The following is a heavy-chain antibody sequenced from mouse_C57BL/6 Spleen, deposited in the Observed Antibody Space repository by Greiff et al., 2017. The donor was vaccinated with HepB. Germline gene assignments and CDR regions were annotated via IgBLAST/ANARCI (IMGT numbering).Heavy chain of an antibody. D-gene: IGHD1-1*01. CDR3: ARGYYGSSLYAMDY. Sequence: QVQLQQSGAELVRPGASVKLSCKASGYTFTDYYINWVKQRPGQGLEWIARIYPGSGNTYYNEKFKGKATLTAEKSSSTAYMQLSSLTSEDSAVYFCARGYYGSSLYAMDYWGQGTSVTVSS. J-gene: IGHJ4*01. CDR2: IYPGSGNT. CDR1: GYTFTDYY. V-gene: IGHV1-76*01.